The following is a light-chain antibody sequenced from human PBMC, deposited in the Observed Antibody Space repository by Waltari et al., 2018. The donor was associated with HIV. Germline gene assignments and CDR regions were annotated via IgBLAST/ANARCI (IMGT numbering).Light chain of an antibody. J-gene: IGLJ3*02. CDR3: AVWDDSLSGRV. CDR2: KNN. V-gene: IGLV1-47*01. Sequence: QSVLTQPPSASGTPGQRVTISCSGSSSNLGRNYVYWYQQLPGTAPKVLIYKNNQRPAGVPDRFSGSKSGTSASLAISGLRSEDEGDYYCAVWDDSLSGRVFGGGTKLTVL. CDR1: SSNLGRNY.